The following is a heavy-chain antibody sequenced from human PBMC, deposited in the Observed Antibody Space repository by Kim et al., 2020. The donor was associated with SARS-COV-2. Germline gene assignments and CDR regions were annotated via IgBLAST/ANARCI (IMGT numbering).Heavy chain of an antibody. CDR1: GFTFSSYW. Sequence: GGSLRLSCAASGFTFSSYWMSWVRQAPGKGLEWVANIKQDGSGKYYVDSVKGRFTISRDNAKNSLYLQMNSLRAEDTAVYYCAREECSGGSCYPYYYYGMDVWGQGPAVTVSS. CDR3: AREECSGGSCYPYYYYGMDV. CDR2: IKQDGSGK. J-gene: IGHJ6*02. V-gene: IGHV3-7*01. D-gene: IGHD2-15*01.